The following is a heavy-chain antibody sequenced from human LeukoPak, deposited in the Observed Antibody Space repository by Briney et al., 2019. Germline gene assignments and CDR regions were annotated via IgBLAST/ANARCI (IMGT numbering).Heavy chain of an antibody. Sequence: NPSETLSLTCTVSNYSISRGYCWGWIRQSPGKGLEWIGIIYHSGATYYNPSLKSRVTISLDTSKNEFSLKLSSVTAADTAVYYCARRPWSIAVAGTRWFDPWGQGTLVTVSS. J-gene: IGHJ5*02. CDR2: IYHSGAT. CDR3: ARRPWSIAVAGTRWFDP. CDR1: NYSISRGYC. V-gene: IGHV4-38-2*02. D-gene: IGHD6-19*01.